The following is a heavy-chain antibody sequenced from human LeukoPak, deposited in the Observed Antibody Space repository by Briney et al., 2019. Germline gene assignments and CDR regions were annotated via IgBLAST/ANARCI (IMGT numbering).Heavy chain of an antibody. V-gene: IGHV4-38-2*01. Sequence: PSETLSLTCAVSGYSISIGYYWGWIRQPPGKGLEWLRSIYHSGSTYYNPSLKSRVTISVDTSKNQFSLKLSSVTAAVTAVYYCARAASSGGDYFDYWGQGTLVTVSS. CDR1: GYSISIGYY. D-gene: IGHD1-1*01. CDR3: ARAASSGGDYFDY. J-gene: IGHJ4*02. CDR2: IYHSGST.